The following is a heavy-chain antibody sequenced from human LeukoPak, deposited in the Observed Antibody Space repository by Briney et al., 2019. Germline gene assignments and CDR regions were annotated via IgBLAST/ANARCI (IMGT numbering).Heavy chain of an antibody. Sequence: GGSLRLSCAASGFIFTDYYMSWIRQAPGKGLEWVSYISGSRSTTYYADSVKGRFTISRDNVKNSLFLQMDSLRAEDTALYFCARVYYISLGYAFDVWGQGTMVSVTS. V-gene: IGHV3-11*04. J-gene: IGHJ3*01. CDR2: ISGSRSTT. D-gene: IGHD3-9*01. CDR3: ARVYYISLGYAFDV. CDR1: GFIFTDYY.